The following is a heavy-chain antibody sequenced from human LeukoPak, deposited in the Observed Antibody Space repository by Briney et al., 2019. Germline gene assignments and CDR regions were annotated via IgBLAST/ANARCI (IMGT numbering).Heavy chain of an antibody. D-gene: IGHD2-21*01. CDR2: ISGTVSTT. Sequence: GGSLRLSCLASGFTFNNYYMSWIRQAQGKGLEWISYISGTVSTTYYADPVKGRFTISRDNAKNSLYLQMNSLRAEDTAVYYCAREGGYSHLDYWGQGTLVTVSS. V-gene: IGHV3-11*01. CDR3: AREGGYSHLDY. J-gene: IGHJ4*02. CDR1: GFTFNNYY.